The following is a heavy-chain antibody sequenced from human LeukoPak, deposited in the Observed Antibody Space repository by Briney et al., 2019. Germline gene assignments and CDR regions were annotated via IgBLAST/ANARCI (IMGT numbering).Heavy chain of an antibody. V-gene: IGHV4-59*12. CDR1: GGSISDYY. J-gene: IGHJ2*01. Sequence: PSETLSLTCTVSGGSISDYYWSWIRQPPGKGLEWLGYIYYSGSTNYKPSLKSRVTISVDRSKNQFSLKLSSVTAADTAVYYCARDNWNARYFDLWGRGTLVTVSS. CDR3: ARDNWNARYFDL. D-gene: IGHD1-1*01. CDR2: IYYSGST.